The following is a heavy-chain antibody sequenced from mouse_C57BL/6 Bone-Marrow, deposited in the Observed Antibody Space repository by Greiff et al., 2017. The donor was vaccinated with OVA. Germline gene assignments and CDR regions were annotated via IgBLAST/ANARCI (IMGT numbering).Heavy chain of an antibody. CDR2: IYPRSGNT. D-gene: IGHD2-5*01. J-gene: IGHJ1*03. Sequence: VQLVESGAELARPGASVKLSCKASGYTFTSYGISWVKQRTGQGLEWIGEIYPRSGNTYYNEKFKGKATLTADKSSSTAYMELRSLTSEDSAVYFCARGNSKWYFDVWGTGTTVTVSS. CDR3: ARGNSKWYFDV. V-gene: IGHV1-81*01. CDR1: GYTFTSYG.